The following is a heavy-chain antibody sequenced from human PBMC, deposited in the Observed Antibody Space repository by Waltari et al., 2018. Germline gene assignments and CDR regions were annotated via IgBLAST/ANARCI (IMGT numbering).Heavy chain of an antibody. D-gene: IGHD6-19*01. J-gene: IGHJ4*02. CDR1: GYSISSGYY. CDR2: IYHSGRT. V-gene: IGHV4-38-2*01. CDR3: AAPAPGIAVGVYFDY. Sequence: QVQLQESGPGLVKPSETLSLTCAVSGYSISSGYYWGWIRQPPGKGLEWIGSIYHSGRTYYNPSLKSRFTISVDTSKNQFSLKLSSVTAADTAVYYCAAPAPGIAVGVYFDYWGQGTLVTVSS.